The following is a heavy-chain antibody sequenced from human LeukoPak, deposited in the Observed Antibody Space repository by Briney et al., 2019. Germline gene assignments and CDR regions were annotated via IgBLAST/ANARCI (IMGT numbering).Heavy chain of an antibody. Sequence: GGSLRLSCAASGFTFDDYAMHWVRQAPGKGLEWVSGISWNSGSIGYANSVKGRFTISRDNAKNSLYLQMNSLRAEDTALYYCARHAVAGTPDAFDIWGQGTMVTVSS. V-gene: IGHV3-9*01. J-gene: IGHJ3*02. CDR1: GFTFDDYA. CDR2: ISWNSGSI. CDR3: ARHAVAGTPDAFDI. D-gene: IGHD6-19*01.